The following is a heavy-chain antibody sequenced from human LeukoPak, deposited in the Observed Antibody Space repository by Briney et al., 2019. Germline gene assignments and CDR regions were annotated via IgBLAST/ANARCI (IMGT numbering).Heavy chain of an antibody. CDR2: VDHTGST. J-gene: IGHJ6*03. CDR1: DDSITMYY. Sequence: SETLSLTCSVSDDSITMYYWTWIRQPPGKGLEWIGYVDHTGSTNFNPSLNGRVSISRDTTKNLFSLRLRSVTAADTAVYFCARGRVSSSTWYSTYYYYFYMDVWGKGTTVTVPS. CDR3: ARGRVSSSTWYSTYYYYFYMDV. D-gene: IGHD1-1*01. V-gene: IGHV4-59*01.